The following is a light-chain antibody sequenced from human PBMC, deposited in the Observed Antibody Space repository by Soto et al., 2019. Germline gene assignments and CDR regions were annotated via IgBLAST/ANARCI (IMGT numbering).Light chain of an antibody. CDR1: QSASSY. CDR3: QQRSNWPPS. CDR2: DAS. V-gene: IGKV3-11*01. J-gene: IGKJ4*01. Sequence: EIVLTQSPATLSLSPGERATLSCRASQSASSYLAWYQQKPGQAPRLLIYDASNRATGIPDRFSGSGSRTDFTLTISSLEPEDFAVYYCQQRSNWPPSFGGGTKVEI.